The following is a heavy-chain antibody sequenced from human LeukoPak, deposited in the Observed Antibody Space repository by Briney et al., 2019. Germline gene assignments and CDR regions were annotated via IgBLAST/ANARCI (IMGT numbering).Heavy chain of an antibody. V-gene: IGHV3-33*01. D-gene: IGHD3-22*01. J-gene: IGHJ6*02. CDR2: IWYDGSNK. CDR3: ARSYYDSSGYYLVSYYYGMDV. CDR1: GFTFSSYG. Sequence: PGRSLRLSCAASGFTFSSYGMHWVRQAPGKGLEWVAVIWYDGSNKYYADSVKGRFTISRDNSKNTLYLQMSSLRAEDTAVYYCARSYYDSSGYYLVSYYYGMDVWGQGTTVTVSS.